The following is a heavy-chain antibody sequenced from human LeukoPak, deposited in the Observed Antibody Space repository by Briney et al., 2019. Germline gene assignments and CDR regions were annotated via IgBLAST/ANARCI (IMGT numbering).Heavy chain of an antibody. V-gene: IGHV3-23*01. D-gene: IGHD3-10*01. J-gene: IGHJ3*02. CDR2: ISGSGGST. CDR1: GFTFSSHG. Sequence: GGALRLSCAASGFTFSSHGMTWVRQTPGKGLEWVSAISGSGGSTYYADSVKGRSTISRDNSKNTLYLQMNSLRAEDTAVYYCAKFGLAGSGRYHDAFDIWGQGTMVTVSS. CDR3: AKFGLAGSGRYHDAFDI.